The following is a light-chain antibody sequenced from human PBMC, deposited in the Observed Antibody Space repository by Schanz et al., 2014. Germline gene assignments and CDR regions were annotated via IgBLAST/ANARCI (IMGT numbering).Light chain of an antibody. V-gene: IGLV4-69*01. J-gene: IGLJ2*01. CDR1: SGHSNYA. Sequence: QLVLTQSPSASASLGASVRLTCTLSSGHSNYAIAWHQQQPEKGPRYLMKVNSDGSHTKGDGIPDRFSGSSSGAERYLTIFSLQSEDEADYYCQTWGNGIVLFGGGTKLTVL. CDR3: QTWGNGIVL. CDR2: VNSDGSH.